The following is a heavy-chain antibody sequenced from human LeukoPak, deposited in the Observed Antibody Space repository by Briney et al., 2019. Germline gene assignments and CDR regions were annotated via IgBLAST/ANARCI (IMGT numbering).Heavy chain of an antibody. J-gene: IGHJ4*02. CDR2: IKSKTDGGTT. CDR1: GFTFSNAW. D-gene: IGHD3-22*01. CDR3: TTEPDITMIVYFDY. V-gene: IGHV3-15*01. Sequence: GGSLRLSCAASGFTFSNAWMSWVRQAPGKGLEWVGRIKSKTDGGTTDYAAPVKGRFTISRDDSKNTLYLQMNSLKTEDTAVYYCTTEPDITMIVYFDYWGQGTLVTVSS.